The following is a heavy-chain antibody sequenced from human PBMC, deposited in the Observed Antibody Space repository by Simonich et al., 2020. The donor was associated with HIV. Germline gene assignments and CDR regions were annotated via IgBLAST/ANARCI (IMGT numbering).Heavy chain of an antibody. Sequence: QVQLQQWGAGLLKPSETLSLTCAVYGGSFSGDYWSWIRQHPGKGLEWIGEINHSGHTNYNPSLKRRVTISVDTSKNQFSLKLSSVTAADTAVYYCARRHPTTVTTPYFDYWGQGTLVTVSS. V-gene: IGHV4-34*01. CDR2: INHSGHT. D-gene: IGHD4-17*01. CDR1: GGSFSGDY. J-gene: IGHJ4*02. CDR3: ARRHPTTVTTPYFDY.